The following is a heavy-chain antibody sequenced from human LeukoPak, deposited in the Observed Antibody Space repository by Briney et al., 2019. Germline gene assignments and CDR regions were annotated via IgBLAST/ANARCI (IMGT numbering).Heavy chain of an antibody. CDR3: ARDRDYYGSGDY. CDR2: INPNSGGT. V-gene: IGHV1-2*02. J-gene: IGHJ4*02. Sequence: ASVKVSCKASGYTFTGYYIHWVRQAPGQGLEWMGWINPNSGGTNYAQKFQGRVTMTRDTSISTAYMELSRLRSDDTAVYYCARDRDYYGSGDYWGQGTLVTVSS. D-gene: IGHD3-10*01. CDR1: GYTFTGYY.